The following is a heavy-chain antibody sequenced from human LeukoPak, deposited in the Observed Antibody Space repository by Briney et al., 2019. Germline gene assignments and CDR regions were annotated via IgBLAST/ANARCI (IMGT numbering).Heavy chain of an antibody. CDR2: INPNSGGT. Sequence: EASVKVSCKASGYTFTGYYMHWVRQAPGQGLEWMGWINPNSGGTNYAQKFQGRVTMTRDTSISTAYMELSRLRSDDTAVYYCARGDDFWSGYEPDYWGQGTLVTVSS. CDR1: GYTFTGYY. D-gene: IGHD3-3*01. CDR3: ARGDDFWSGYEPDY. J-gene: IGHJ4*02. V-gene: IGHV1-2*02.